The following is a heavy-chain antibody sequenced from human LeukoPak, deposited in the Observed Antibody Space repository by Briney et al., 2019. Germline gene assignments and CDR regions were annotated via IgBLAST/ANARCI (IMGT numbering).Heavy chain of an antibody. CDR3: ARADRLDGGPYLIGP. CDR2: INPNSGGT. D-gene: IGHD2-21*01. Sequence: ASVKVSCKTSGYSFTDYYMRWVRQAPGQGLEWMGWINPNSGGTSSAQKFQGRVTMTRDTSITTVYMEVSWLTSDDTAIYYCARADRLDGGPYLIGPWGQGTLVNVSS. J-gene: IGHJ5*02. CDR1: GYSFTDYY. V-gene: IGHV1-2*02.